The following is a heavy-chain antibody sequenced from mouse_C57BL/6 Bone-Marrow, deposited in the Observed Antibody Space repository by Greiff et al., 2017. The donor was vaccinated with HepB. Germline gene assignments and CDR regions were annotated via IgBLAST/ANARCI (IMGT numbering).Heavy chain of an antibody. J-gene: IGHJ3*01. Sequence: LQQSGAELVKPGASVKMSCKASGYTFTTYPIEWMKLNHGKSLEWIGNFHPYNDDTKYNEKFKGKATLTVEKSSSTVYLELSRLTSDDSAVYYCARRIYYDYDVDWFAYWGQGTLVTVSA. CDR1: GYTFTTYP. CDR3: ARRIYYDYDVDWFAY. V-gene: IGHV1-47*01. D-gene: IGHD2-4*01. CDR2: FHPYNDDT.